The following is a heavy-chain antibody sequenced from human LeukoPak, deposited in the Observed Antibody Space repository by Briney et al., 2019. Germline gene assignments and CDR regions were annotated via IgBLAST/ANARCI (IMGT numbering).Heavy chain of an antibody. CDR1: GYTFSTLG. J-gene: IGHJ4*02. CDR3: ARVSGGDAGAPFDY. V-gene: IGHV1-69*13. CDR2: IIPIFGTA. Sequence: GASVKVSCKASGYTFSTLGISWVRQAPGQGLEWMRGIIPIFGTANYAQKFQGRVTITADESTSTAYMELSSLRSEDTAVYYCARVSGGDAGAPFDYWGQGTLVTVSS. D-gene: IGHD2-21*02.